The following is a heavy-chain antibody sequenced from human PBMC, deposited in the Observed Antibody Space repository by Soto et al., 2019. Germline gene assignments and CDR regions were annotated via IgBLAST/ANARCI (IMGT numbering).Heavy chain of an antibody. CDR1: GFTFSSYG. Sequence: GGSLRLSCAASGFTFSSYGMHWVRQAPGKGLEWVAVISYDGSNKYYADSVKGRFTISRDNSKNTLYLQMNSLRAEDTAVYYCAKENSHYYYYGMDVWGQGTTVTVSS. J-gene: IGHJ6*02. CDR3: AKENSHYYYYGMDV. CDR2: ISYDGSNK. D-gene: IGHD1-7*01. V-gene: IGHV3-30*18.